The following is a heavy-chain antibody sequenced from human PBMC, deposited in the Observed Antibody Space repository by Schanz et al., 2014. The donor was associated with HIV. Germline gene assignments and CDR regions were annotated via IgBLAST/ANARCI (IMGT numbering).Heavy chain of an antibody. Sequence: QVQLVQSGAEVKKPGASVKVSCKASGYTFTSYDINWVRQATGQGLEWMGWMNPNSGGTNYAQKFQGRVTMTRGTPISTVYMELRRLRSDDTAVFFCARDGGSTGDYFDSWGQGTLVTVSS. J-gene: IGHJ4*02. CDR2: MNPNSGGT. CDR3: ARDGGSTGDYFDS. D-gene: IGHD7-27*01. CDR1: GYTFTSYD. V-gene: IGHV1-2*02.